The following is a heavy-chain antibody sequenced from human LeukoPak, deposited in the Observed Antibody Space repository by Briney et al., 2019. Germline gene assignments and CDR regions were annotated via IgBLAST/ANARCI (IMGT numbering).Heavy chain of an antibody. Sequence: PGGSLRLSCAASGFTFSSYGIHWVRQAPGKGLEWVAFIRYDVSNKYYADSVKGRFTISGDNSKNALYLQMNSLRAEDTAVYYCAKDHHRYCSGGSCSNFDYWGQGTLVTVSS. V-gene: IGHV3-30*02. J-gene: IGHJ4*02. CDR3: AKDHHRYCSGGSCSNFDY. D-gene: IGHD2-15*01. CDR1: GFTFSSYG. CDR2: IRYDVSNK.